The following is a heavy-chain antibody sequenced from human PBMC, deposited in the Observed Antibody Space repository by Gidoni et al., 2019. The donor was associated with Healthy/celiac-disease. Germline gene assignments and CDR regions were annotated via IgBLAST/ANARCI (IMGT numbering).Heavy chain of an antibody. D-gene: IGHD3-22*01. Sequence: QVQLVQSGAEVQKPGASVKVSCKASGYTFTDYYIHWVRQAPGQGLEWMGWINPNSGGTNYAQKFQGRVTMTRDRSISTAYMELSRLRSDDTAVYYCARLQDSSGYSSAYFDLWGRGTLVTVSS. CDR2: INPNSGGT. V-gene: IGHV1-2*02. CDR3: ARLQDSSGYSSAYFDL. CDR1: GYTFTDYY. J-gene: IGHJ2*01.